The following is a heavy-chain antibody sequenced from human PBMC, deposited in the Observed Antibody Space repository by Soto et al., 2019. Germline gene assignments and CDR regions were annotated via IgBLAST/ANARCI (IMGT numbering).Heavy chain of an antibody. V-gene: IGHV4-31*03. CDR2: IYYSGST. J-gene: IGHJ6*03. D-gene: IGHD3-3*01. Sequence: QVQLQESGPGLVKPSQTLSLTCTVSGGSISSGGYYWSWIRQHPGKGLEWIGYIYYSGSTYYNPSLTSRVTIAVDKPKNQFSLKLSSVTAADTAVYYCAGGGVQFLEWYQSYYYCYMDVWGKGTTVTVFS. CDR3: AGGGVQFLEWYQSYYYCYMDV. CDR1: GGSISSGGYY.